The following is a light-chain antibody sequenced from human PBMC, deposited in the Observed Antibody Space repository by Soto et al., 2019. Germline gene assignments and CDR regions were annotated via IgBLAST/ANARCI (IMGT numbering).Light chain of an antibody. V-gene: IGKV1-5*03. CDR3: QQYNTYSRT. Sequence: DIQMTQSPSTLSASVGDRVTITCRASQSISSWLAWYQQKPGKAPKLLIYKASSLESGVPSRFSGSGSGTEFNLTISRLKPDDFETYYCQQYNTYSRTFGQGTK. CDR1: QSISSW. CDR2: KAS. J-gene: IGKJ2*01.